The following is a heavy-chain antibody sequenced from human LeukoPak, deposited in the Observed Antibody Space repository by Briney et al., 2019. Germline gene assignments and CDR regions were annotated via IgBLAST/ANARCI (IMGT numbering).Heavy chain of an antibody. Sequence: GASVKVSCKASGYTFTSYGISWVRQAPGQGLEWMGWISAYNGNTNYAQKLQGRVTTTTDTSTSTAYMELRSLKSDDTAVYYCARNGGITEVNWFDPWGQGTLVTVSS. V-gene: IGHV1-18*01. CDR3: ARNGGITEVNWFDP. D-gene: IGHD2-8*01. CDR1: GYTFTSYG. J-gene: IGHJ5*02. CDR2: ISAYNGNT.